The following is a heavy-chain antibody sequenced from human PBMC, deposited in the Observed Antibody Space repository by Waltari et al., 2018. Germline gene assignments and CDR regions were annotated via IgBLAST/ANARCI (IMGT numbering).Heavy chain of an antibody. J-gene: IGHJ3*02. CDR1: GYSISSGYY. CDR3: ARRMGGEIAFDI. V-gene: IGHV4-38-2*01. Sequence: QVQLQESGPGLVKPSETLSLTCAVSGYSISSGYYWGWIRQPPGNGLEWIGSIYHSRSTSYNPSLKSRVTISVDTSKNQFSLKLSSVTAADTAVYYCARRMGGEIAFDIWGQGTMVTVSS. D-gene: IGHD2-15*01. CDR2: IYHSRST.